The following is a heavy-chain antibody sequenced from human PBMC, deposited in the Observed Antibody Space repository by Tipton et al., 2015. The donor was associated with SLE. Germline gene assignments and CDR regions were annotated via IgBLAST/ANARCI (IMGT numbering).Heavy chain of an antibody. CDR2: IRAKAYGGTT. CDR1: GFVFGDYV. CDR3: ARDVYSDSSGYYPYYYYGMDV. V-gene: IGHV3-49*04. Sequence: SLRLSCSASGFVFGDYVMNWVRQAPGKGLEWVGLIRAKAYGGTTKYAASARGRFIISRDDAKIIAYLQVNSLKIEDTAVYYCARDVYSDSSGYYPYYYYGMDVWGQGTTVTVSS. J-gene: IGHJ6*02. D-gene: IGHD3-22*01.